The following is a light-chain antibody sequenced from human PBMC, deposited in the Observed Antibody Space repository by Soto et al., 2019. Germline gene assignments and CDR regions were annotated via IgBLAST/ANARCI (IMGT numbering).Light chain of an antibody. CDR3: QSYDSSLTVV. V-gene: IGLV1-40*01. J-gene: IGLJ2*01. Sequence: QLVLTQPPSVSGAPGQRVTISCTGSSSNIGAGYDVHWYQQFPGTTPKFLIYGNTNRPSGVPDRFSASKSGTSASLDITGLQAEDEAEYFCQSYDSSLTVVFGGGTQLTVL. CDR1: SSNIGAGYD. CDR2: GNT.